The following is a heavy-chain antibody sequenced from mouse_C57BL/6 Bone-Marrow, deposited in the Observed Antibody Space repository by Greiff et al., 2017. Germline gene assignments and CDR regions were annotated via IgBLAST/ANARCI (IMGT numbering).Heavy chain of an antibody. V-gene: IGHV1-64*01. CDR1: GYTFTSYW. CDR2: IHPNSGST. D-gene: IGHD1-1*01. Sequence: QVQLQQPGAELVKPGASVKLSCKASGYTFTSYWMHWVKQRPRQGLEWIGMIHPNSGSTNYNEKFKSKATLTVDKSSSTAYMQLSSLTSEDSAVYYCARDYGSSYAYWGQGTLVTVSA. CDR3: ARDYGSSYAY. J-gene: IGHJ3*01.